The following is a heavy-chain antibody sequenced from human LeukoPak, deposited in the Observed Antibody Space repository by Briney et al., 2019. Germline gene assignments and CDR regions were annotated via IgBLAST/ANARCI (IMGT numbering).Heavy chain of an antibody. V-gene: IGHV4-4*07. CDR1: GGSISSYY. CDR3: AREIYDFWSGYLYYYYGMDV. J-gene: IGHJ6*02. CDR2: IYTSGST. D-gene: IGHD3-3*01. Sequence: SETLSLTCTVSGGSISSYYWSWIRQPAGKGLEWIGRIYTSGSTNYNPSLKSRVTMSVDTSKNRFSLKLSSVTAADTAVYYCAREIYDFWSGYLYYYYGMDVWGQGTTVTVSS.